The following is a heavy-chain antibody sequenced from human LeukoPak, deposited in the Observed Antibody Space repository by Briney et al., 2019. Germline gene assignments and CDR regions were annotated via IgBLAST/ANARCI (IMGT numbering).Heavy chain of an antibody. Sequence: PGGSLRLSCAASGFPFSSNWMSWVRQAPGKGLEWVANIEQDGSEKSYVDSVKGRFTISRDNAKSSLYPQMNSLRAEDTAVYYCAKSGNGFGSWGQGALVTVSS. CDR3: AKSGNGFGS. J-gene: IGHJ4*02. CDR2: IEQDGSEK. CDR1: GFPFSSNW. D-gene: IGHD2-8*01. V-gene: IGHV3-7*01.